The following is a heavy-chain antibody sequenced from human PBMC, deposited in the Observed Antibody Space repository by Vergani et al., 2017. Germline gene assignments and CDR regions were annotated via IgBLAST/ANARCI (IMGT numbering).Heavy chain of an antibody. Sequence: EVQLVESGGGLVQPGGSLRLSCAASGFTFSDHYMDWVRQAPGKGLEWVSYISSSSTIYYADSVKGRFTISRDNAKNSLYLQMNSLRAEDTAVYYCARHPTVTAYYYYYMDVWGKGTTVTVSS. CDR3: ARHPTVTAYYYYYMDV. CDR1: GFTFSDHY. V-gene: IGHV3-69-1*01. J-gene: IGHJ6*03. D-gene: IGHD4-11*01. CDR2: ISSSSTI.